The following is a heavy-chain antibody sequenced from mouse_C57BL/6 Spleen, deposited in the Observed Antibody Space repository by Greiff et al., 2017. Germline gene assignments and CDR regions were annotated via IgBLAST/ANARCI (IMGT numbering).Heavy chain of an antibody. CDR2: ISYDGSN. CDR3: AREAGTTVVATDYFDY. D-gene: IGHD1-1*01. CDR1: GYSITSGYY. Sequence: ESGPGLVKPSQSLSLTCSVTGYSITSGYYWNWIRQFPGNKLEWMGYISYDGSNNYNPSLKNRISITRDTSKNQFFLKLNSVTTEDTATYYCAREAGTTVVATDYFDYWGQGTTLTVSS. J-gene: IGHJ2*01. V-gene: IGHV3-6*01.